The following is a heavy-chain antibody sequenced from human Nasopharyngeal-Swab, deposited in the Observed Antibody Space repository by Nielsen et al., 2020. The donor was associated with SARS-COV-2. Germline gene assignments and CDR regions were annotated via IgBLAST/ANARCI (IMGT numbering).Heavy chain of an antibody. Sequence: GESLKISCAAPGFTLSKYWMHWVRPAPGKGLVWVSHIKYDGTTTTYADAVKGRFTMSRDDAKNTLYLQMNSLRTEDTAVYYCARDGQGAVDLDYWGQGSLVTVSS. CDR2: IKYDGTTT. CDR3: ARDGQGAVDLDY. J-gene: IGHJ4*02. D-gene: IGHD6-19*01. CDR1: GFTLSKYW. V-gene: IGHV3-74*01.